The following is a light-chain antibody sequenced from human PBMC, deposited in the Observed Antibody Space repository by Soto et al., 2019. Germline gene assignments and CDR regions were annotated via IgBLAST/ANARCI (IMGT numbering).Light chain of an antibody. CDR1: SSNIGRDF. CDR3: ASWDDSLSGVV. V-gene: IGLV1-47*02. CDR2: SDN. J-gene: IGLJ2*01. Sequence: QSVLTQPPSASGTPGQRVTISCSGSSSNIGRDFVYWYQQVPGTAPKPLIYSDNQRYSGVPDRFSGPKSGTSASLAISGLRSEDEADYYCASWDDSLSGVVFGGGTKLTVL.